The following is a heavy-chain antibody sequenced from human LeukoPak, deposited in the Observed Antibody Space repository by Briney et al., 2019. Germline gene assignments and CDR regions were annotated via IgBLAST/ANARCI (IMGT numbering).Heavy chain of an antibody. Sequence: GGFLRLSCAASGFTFSSYAMSWVRQAPGKGLEWVSAISGSGVSTYYADSAKGRFTISRDNSKTTLYLQMNSLRAEGRAVYYCAKAGPVLRFLEWFDWFDPWGQGTLVTVSS. J-gene: IGHJ5*02. CDR3: AKAGPVLRFLEWFDWFDP. CDR2: ISGSGVST. V-gene: IGHV3-23*01. CDR1: GFTFSSYA. D-gene: IGHD3-3*01.